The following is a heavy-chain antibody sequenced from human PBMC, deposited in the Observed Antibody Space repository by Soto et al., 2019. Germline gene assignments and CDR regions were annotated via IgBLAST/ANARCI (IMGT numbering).Heavy chain of an antibody. CDR1: GCSFSSYD. Sequence: AGSLRLYRAASGCSFSSYDMHRVRQDPGQGQARVSMISYDGNDKYFSDSVKGPLTISRDNSKNTMSLEMNSLRTKDTAAYYCAKGVPSPTQDAFDIWGQGTMVTVS. V-gene: IGHV3-30*18. CDR2: ISYDGNDK. J-gene: IGHJ3*02. CDR3: AKGVPSPTQDAFDI.